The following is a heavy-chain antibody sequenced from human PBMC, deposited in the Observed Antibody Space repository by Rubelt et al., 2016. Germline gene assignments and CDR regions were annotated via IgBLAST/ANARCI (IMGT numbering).Heavy chain of an antibody. D-gene: IGHD2-2*01. CDR3: ARSACSSTSCFNYYYYGMDV. CDR2: ISYDGSNK. Sequence: GLEWVAVISYDGSNKYYADSVKGRFTISRDNSKNTLYLQMNSLRAEDTAVYYCARSACSSTSCFNYYYYGMDVWGQGTTVTVSS. V-gene: IGHV3-30*04. J-gene: IGHJ6*02.